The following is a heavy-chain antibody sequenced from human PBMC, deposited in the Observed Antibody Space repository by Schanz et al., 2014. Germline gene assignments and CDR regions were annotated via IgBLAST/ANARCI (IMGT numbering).Heavy chain of an antibody. CDR2: INQDGSDK. Sequence: VQLVESGGGVVQPGGSLRLSCAASRFTFGTFWMSWVRQAPGKGLEWVANINQDGSDKSYVDSVKGRFTISRDNAKNSLYLQMNSLRAEDTAVYYCARDKGGYYPFDYWGQGSLVTVSS. D-gene: IGHD3-22*01. V-gene: IGHV3-7*01. J-gene: IGHJ4*02. CDR3: ARDKGGYYPFDY. CDR1: RFTFGTFW.